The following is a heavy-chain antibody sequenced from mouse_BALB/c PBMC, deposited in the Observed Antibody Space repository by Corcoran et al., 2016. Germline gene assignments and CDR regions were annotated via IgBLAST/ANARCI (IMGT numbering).Heavy chain of an antibody. CDR2: IDPANGNT. CDR1: GFNIKYTY. V-gene: IGHV14-3*02. J-gene: IGHJ3*01. D-gene: IGHD2-14*01. CDR3: ARPRYPGSWFAY. Sequence: EVQLQQSGAELVKPGASVKLSCTASGFNIKYTYMHWVKQRPEQGLEWIGRIDPANGNTKYDPKFQGKATITADTSSNTAYLQLSSLTSEDTAVYYCARPRYPGSWFAYWGQGTLVTVSA.